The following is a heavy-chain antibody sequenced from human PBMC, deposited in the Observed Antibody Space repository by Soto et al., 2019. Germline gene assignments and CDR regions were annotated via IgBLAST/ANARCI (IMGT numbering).Heavy chain of an antibody. V-gene: IGHV4-34*01. J-gene: IGHJ5*02. CDR3: ARSSREFDP. CDR2: INHSGST. D-gene: IGHD2-2*01. Sequence: PSETLSLTCAVYGGSFSGYYWSWIRQPPGKGLEWIGEINHSGSTNYNPSLKSRVTISVDTSKNQFSLKLISVTAADTAVYYCARSSREFDPWGQGTLVTVSS. CDR1: GGSFSGYY.